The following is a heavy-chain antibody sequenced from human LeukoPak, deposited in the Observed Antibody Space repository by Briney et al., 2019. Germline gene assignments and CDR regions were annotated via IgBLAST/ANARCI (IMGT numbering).Heavy chain of an antibody. J-gene: IGHJ3*02. D-gene: IGHD4-17*01. Sequence: ASVKVSCKVSGYTLTELSMHWVRQAPGKGLEWMGGFDPEDGETIYAQKSQGRVTMTEDTSTDTAYMELSSLRSEDTAVYYCATLNDYGDTNDAFDIWGQGTMVTVSS. V-gene: IGHV1-24*01. CDR2: FDPEDGET. CDR3: ATLNDYGDTNDAFDI. CDR1: GYTLTELS.